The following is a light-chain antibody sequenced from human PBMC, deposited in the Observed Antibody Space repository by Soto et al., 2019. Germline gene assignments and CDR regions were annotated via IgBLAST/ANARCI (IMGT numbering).Light chain of an antibody. V-gene: IGKV3-15*01. CDR2: GAS. CDR1: QSVRSH. J-gene: IGKJ5*01. Sequence: IVMTQSPATLSVSRGEGVTLCCRASQSVRSHLAWYQQKPGQPPRLLIYGASTRATGIPARFSGSGFGTEFTLTISSLQSEDFAVYYCQQYKNWPLFGQGTRLEIK. CDR3: QQYKNWPL.